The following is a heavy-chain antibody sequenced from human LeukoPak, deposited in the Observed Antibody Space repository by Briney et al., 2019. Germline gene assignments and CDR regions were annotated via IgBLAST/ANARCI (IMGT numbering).Heavy chain of an antibody. Sequence: TGGSLRLSCAASGFTFSSYAMHWVRQAPGKGLEWVAVISYDGSNKYYADSVKGRFTISRDNSKNTLYLQMNSLRAEDTAVYYCARDFAEEYFQHWGQGTLVTVSS. CDR2: ISYDGSNK. CDR3: ARDFAEEYFQH. V-gene: IGHV3-30-3*01. CDR1: GFTFSSYA. J-gene: IGHJ1*01.